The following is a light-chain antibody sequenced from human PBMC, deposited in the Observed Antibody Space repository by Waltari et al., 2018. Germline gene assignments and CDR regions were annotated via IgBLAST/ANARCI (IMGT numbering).Light chain of an antibody. V-gene: IGKV3-11*01. CDR1: QTFGYS. J-gene: IGKJ2*02. CDR2: DAS. CDR3: QQRSISCT. Sequence: ILLTQFPDTLSFSPGERATLSCSASQTFGYSLAWYQHKPGQPPRLLIYDASKRATGIPARVSGSGSGTEFTLTIDSLESEDSAIYFCQQRSISCTFGQGARLEIK.